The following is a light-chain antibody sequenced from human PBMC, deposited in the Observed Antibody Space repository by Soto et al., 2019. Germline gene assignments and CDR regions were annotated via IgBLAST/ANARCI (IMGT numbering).Light chain of an antibody. J-gene: IGKJ3*01. CDR1: QSVSSSY. V-gene: IGKV3-20*01. Sequence: EIVLTQSPGTLSLSPGERATLSCRASQSVSSSYLAWYQQKPGQAPRLLIYGASSRATGIPDRFSGSGSGTDFTLTISRLEPEDFAVYYCQQYGSSPYTVTFGPGTNVDIK. CDR3: QQYGSSPYTVT. CDR2: GAS.